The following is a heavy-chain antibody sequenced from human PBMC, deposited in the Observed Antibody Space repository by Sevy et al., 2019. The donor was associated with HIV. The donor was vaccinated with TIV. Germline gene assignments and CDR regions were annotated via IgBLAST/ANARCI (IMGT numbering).Heavy chain of an antibody. CDR1: GFTLISYT. CDR3: VRDERAIASYFDY. J-gene: IGHJ4*02. V-gene: IGHV3-48*02. CDR2: FDRTDIT. Sequence: GGSLRLSCEASGFTLISYTMNWVRQSPEKGLEWVATFDRTDITHYADSVKGRFIISRDTAKNSLFLQMNSLRDDDTAMYFCVRDERAIASYFDYWGRGTLVTVSS. D-gene: IGHD2-21*01.